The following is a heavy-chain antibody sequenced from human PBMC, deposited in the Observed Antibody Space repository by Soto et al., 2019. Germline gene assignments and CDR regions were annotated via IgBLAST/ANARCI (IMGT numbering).Heavy chain of an antibody. CDR2: IYYSGSS. J-gene: IGHJ5*02. Sequence: SETLSLTCTVSGGSISSSSFHWGWIRQPPGKGLVFIVIIYYSGSSSYSPSLKSRVTISVDTSKNQFSLKLSSVTAADTALYYCARRERAAGTDWWFDPWGQGILVTVSS. V-gene: IGHV4-39*01. CDR3: ARRERAAGTDWWFDP. CDR1: GGSISSSSFH. D-gene: IGHD6-13*01.